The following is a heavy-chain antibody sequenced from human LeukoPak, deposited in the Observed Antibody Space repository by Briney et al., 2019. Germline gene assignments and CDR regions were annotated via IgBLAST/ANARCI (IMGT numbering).Heavy chain of an antibody. Sequence: GESLKISCKGSGYTFTNHWISWVRQMPGKGLEWMGKIDPSDSYTNYSPSFRGHVTISADKSISTAYLQWSSLKASDTAMYYCARAPDSGSGYDYFDYWGQGTLVTVSS. D-gene: IGHD5-12*01. J-gene: IGHJ4*02. CDR3: ARAPDSGSGYDYFDY. CDR2: IDPSDSYT. CDR1: GYTFTNHW. V-gene: IGHV5-10-1*01.